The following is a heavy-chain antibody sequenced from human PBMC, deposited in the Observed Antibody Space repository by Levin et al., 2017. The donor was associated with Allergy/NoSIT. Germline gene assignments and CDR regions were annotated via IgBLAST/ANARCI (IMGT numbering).Heavy chain of an antibody. D-gene: IGHD3-3*01. Sequence: ETLSLTCAASGFSFSSYAMSWVRQAPGKGLEWVSGISRGGESTYYADSVKGRFTISRDNSKNTLYLQMNSLRAEDTAVYYCAKGVTIFGVVTRYYYDMDVWGQGTTVTVSS. CDR2: ISRGGEST. V-gene: IGHV3-23*01. CDR3: AKGVTIFGVVTRYYYDMDV. J-gene: IGHJ6*02. CDR1: GFSFSSYA.